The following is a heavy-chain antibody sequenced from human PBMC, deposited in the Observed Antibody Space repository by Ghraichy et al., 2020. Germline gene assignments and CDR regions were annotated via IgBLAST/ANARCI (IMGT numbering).Heavy chain of an antibody. D-gene: IGHD3-3*01. V-gene: IGHV3-23*01. CDR2: ISGSGGST. Sequence: GGSLRLSCAASGFTFSSYAMSWVRQAPGKGLEWVSAISGSGGSTYYADSVKGRFTISRDNSKNTLYLQMNSLRAEDTAVYYCAKHYDFWSGYYTEDAFEIWGPRTMVNLSS. J-gene: IGHJ3*02. CDR3: AKHYDFWSGYYTEDAFEI. CDR1: GFTFSSYA.